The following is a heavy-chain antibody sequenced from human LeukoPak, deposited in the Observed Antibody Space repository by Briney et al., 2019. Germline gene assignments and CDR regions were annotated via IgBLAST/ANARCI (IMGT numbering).Heavy chain of an antibody. J-gene: IGHJ4*02. D-gene: IGHD4-17*01. CDR2: INPNSGGT. CDR1: GYTFTGYY. Sequence: GASVKVSCRASGYTFTGYYMHWVRQAPGQGLEWMGWINPNSGGTNYAQKFQGRVTMTRDTSISTTYMELSRLRSDDTAVYYCARAPTMTTSWDFDYWGQGTLITVSS. V-gene: IGHV1-2*02. CDR3: ARAPTMTTSWDFDY.